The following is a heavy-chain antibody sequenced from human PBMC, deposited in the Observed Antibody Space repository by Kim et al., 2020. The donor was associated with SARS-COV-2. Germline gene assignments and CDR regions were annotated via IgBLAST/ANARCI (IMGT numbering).Heavy chain of an antibody. V-gene: IGHV3-33*06. J-gene: IGHJ6*02. CDR2: IWYDGSNK. Sequence: GGSLRLSCAASGFTFSSYGMHWVRQAPGKGLEWVAVIWYDGSNKYYADSVKGRFTISRDNSKNTLYLQMNSLRAEDTAVYYCANDPLGYCSGGSCSKYYYYGMDVWGQGTTVTVSS. CDR3: ANDPLGYCSGGSCSKYYYYGMDV. CDR1: GFTFSSYG. D-gene: IGHD2-15*01.